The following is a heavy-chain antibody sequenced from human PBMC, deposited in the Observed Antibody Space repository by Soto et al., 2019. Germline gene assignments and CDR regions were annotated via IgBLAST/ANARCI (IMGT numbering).Heavy chain of an antibody. J-gene: IGHJ5*02. V-gene: IGHV4-34*01. CDR2: INHSGST. D-gene: IGHD5-18*01. CDR3: ARGGYSYGYNWFDP. CDR1: GGSFSGYY. Sequence: WETLSLTCAVYGGSFSGYYWSWIRQPPGKGLEWIGEINHSGSTNYNPSLKSRVTISVDTSKNQFSLKLSSVTAADTAVYYCARGGYSYGYNWFDPWGQGTLVTVSS.